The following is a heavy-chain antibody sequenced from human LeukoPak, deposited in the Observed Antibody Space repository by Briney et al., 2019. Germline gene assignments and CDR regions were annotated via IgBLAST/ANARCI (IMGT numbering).Heavy chain of an antibody. CDR2: IIPIFGTA. J-gene: IGHJ4*02. Sequence: GASVKVSCKASGGTFISYAISWVRQAPGQGLEWMGGIIPIFGTANYAQKFQGRVTITADESTSTAYMELSSLRSEDTAVYYCARDALPRIAAAGTLGYWGQGTLVTVSS. CDR3: ARDALPRIAAAGTLGY. V-gene: IGHV1-69*13. CDR1: GGTFISYA. D-gene: IGHD6-13*01.